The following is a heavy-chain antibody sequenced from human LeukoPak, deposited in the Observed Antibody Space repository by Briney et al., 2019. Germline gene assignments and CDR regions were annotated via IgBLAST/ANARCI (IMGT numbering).Heavy chain of an antibody. D-gene: IGHD1-26*01. V-gene: IGHV4-34*01. CDR1: GGSFSGYY. J-gene: IGHJ4*02. CDR3: ARGEVGATGFDY. Sequence: SETLSLTCAVYGGSFSGYYWSWIRQPPGKGLEWIGEINHSGSTNYNPSLKSRVTISVDTSKNHFSLKLSSVTAADTALYYCARGEVGATGFDYWGQGPLVTASS. CDR2: INHSGST.